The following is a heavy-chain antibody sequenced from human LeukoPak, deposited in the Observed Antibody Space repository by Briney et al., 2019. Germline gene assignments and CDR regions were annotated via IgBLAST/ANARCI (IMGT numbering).Heavy chain of an antibody. Sequence: PGGSLRLSCAASGFTFSSYWMHWVRQAPGKGLVWVSRINSDGSSTSYADSVKGRFPISRDNAKNTLYLQMNSLRAEDTAVYYCARVNGGSFDLAYYGMDVWGQGTTVTVSS. D-gene: IGHD1-26*01. CDR1: GFTFSSYW. J-gene: IGHJ6*02. CDR2: INSDGSST. V-gene: IGHV3-74*01. CDR3: ARVNGGSFDLAYYGMDV.